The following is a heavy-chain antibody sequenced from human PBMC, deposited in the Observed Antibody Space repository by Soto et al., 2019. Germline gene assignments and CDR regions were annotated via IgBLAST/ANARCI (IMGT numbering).Heavy chain of an antibody. CDR3: ARDRSDEYVWGSEKKSGYFDY. D-gene: IGHD3-16*01. J-gene: IGHJ4*02. V-gene: IGHV3-33*01. Sequence: QVQLVESGGGVDQPGRSLRLSRAASGFTFSSYGMHWVRQAPGKGLEWVAVIWYDGSNKYYADSVKSRFTISRDNSKNTLYLKMNRLRAEDTAVYYCARDRSDEYVWGSEKKSGYFDYWGQGTLVTVSS. CDR1: GFTFSSYG. CDR2: IWYDGSNK.